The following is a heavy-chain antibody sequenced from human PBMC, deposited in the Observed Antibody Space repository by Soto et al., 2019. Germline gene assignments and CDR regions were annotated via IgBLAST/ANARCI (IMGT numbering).Heavy chain of an antibody. Sequence: GGSLRLSCAASGFTFSSYAMSWVRQAPGKGLEWVSAISGSGGSTHYVDSVKGRFTISRDNSKNTLYLQMNSLRAEDTAVYYCAKWGYCSGGSCYSDHWGQGTLVTVSS. CDR3: AKWGYCSGGSCYSDH. CDR1: GFTFSSYA. CDR2: ISGSGGST. J-gene: IGHJ4*02. V-gene: IGHV3-23*01. D-gene: IGHD2-15*01.